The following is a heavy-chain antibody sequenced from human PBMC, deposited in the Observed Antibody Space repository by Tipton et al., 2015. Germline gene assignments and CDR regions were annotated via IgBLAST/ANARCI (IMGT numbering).Heavy chain of an antibody. CDR2: ISRSGSAI. Sequence: SLRLSCAASGFTFSDYYMSWIRQAPGKGLERVSYISRSGSAIYYADSVKGRFTISRDNTKNSLYLQMNSLRAEDTAVYYCAKDLGWVAGFDYWGQGTPVTVSS. J-gene: IGHJ4*02. CDR3: AKDLGWVAGFDY. V-gene: IGHV3-11*01. CDR1: GFTFSDYY. D-gene: IGHD2-15*01.